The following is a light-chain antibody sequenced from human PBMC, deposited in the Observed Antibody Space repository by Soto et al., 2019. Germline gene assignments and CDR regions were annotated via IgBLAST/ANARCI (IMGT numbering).Light chain of an antibody. V-gene: IGLV4-69*01. CDR1: SGHSSYS. Sequence: QLVLTQSPSASASLGASDKLTCTLSSGHSSYSIAWHPQQPEKGPRYLMKLHSDGSHSKGDGIPDRFSGSSSGAERYLTISIPQSEDEADYSCQSWGTGIVVFGGGSKLTVL. CDR3: QSWGTGIVV. J-gene: IGLJ2*01. CDR2: LHSDGSH.